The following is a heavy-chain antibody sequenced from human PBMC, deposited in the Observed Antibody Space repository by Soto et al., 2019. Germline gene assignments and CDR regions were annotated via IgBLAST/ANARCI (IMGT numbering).Heavy chain of an antibody. V-gene: IGHV4-39*01. CDR1: GGSISSSSYY. CDR2: IYYSGST. J-gene: IGHJ4*02. CDR3: ASPSEAGTIVDY. D-gene: IGHD6-19*01. Sequence: QLQLQESGPGLVKPSETLSLTCTVSGGSISSSSYYWGWIRQPPGKGLEWIGSIYYSGSTYYNPSLKSRVTISVDTSKNQFSLKLSSVTAADTAVYYCASPSEAGTIVDYWGQGTLVTVSS.